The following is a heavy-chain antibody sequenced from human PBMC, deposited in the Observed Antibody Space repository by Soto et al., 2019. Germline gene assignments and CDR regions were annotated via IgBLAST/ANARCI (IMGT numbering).Heavy chain of an antibody. CDR1: GFTFDDYA. Sequence: GGSLRLSCAASGFTFDDYAMHWVRQAPGKGLEWVSGISWNSGSIGYADSVKGRFTISRDNAKNSLYLQMNSLRAEDTALYYCAKDIGFMVRAVIIVHYGMDVWGQGTTVTVSS. D-gene: IGHD3-10*01. J-gene: IGHJ6*02. CDR3: AKDIGFMVRAVIIVHYGMDV. CDR2: ISWNSGSI. V-gene: IGHV3-9*01.